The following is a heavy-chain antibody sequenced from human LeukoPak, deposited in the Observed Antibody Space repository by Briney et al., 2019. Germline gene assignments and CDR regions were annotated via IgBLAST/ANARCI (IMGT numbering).Heavy chain of an antibody. CDR3: ARDYYDSSGDFDY. CDR2: ISSSGGDK. Sequence: GSLRLSCSASGFTLSDYYMGWIRQAPGKGLEWVSYISSSGGDKYYADSVKGRFTISRDNAKNSLYLQMNSLRAEDTAVYYCARDYYDSSGDFDYWGQGPLVTVSS. D-gene: IGHD3-22*01. CDR1: GFTLSDYY. J-gene: IGHJ4*02. V-gene: IGHV3-11*04.